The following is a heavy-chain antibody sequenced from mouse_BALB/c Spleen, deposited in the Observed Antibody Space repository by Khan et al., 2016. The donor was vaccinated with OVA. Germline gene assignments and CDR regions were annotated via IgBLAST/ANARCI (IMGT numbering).Heavy chain of an antibody. Sequence: EVQLQESGAELVRPGALVKLSCKASGFNIKDYYIPWVKQRPEQGLEWIGWIDPENGHTIYDPQFQGKASIPADTSSNTAYLQFSSLTSEDTAVYDCARSGYGNYWFAYWGQGTLVTGSA. CDR2: IDPENGHT. V-gene: IGHV14-1*02. D-gene: IGHD2-1*01. CDR3: ARSGYGNYWFAY. CDR1: GFNIKDYY. J-gene: IGHJ3*01.